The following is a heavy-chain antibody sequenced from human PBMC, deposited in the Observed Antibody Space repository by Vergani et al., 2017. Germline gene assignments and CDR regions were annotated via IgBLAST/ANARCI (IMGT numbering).Heavy chain of an antibody. CDR1: GFTFSSYA. J-gene: IGHJ6*03. CDR2: ISYDGSNK. V-gene: IGHV3-30-3*02. D-gene: IGHD3-16*01. CDR3: AKDGAGYYYYYMDV. Sequence: QVQLVESGGGVVQPGRSLRLSCAASGFTFSSYAMHWVRQAPGKGLGWVAVISYDGSNKYYADSVKGRFTISRDNSKNTLYLQMNSLRAEDTAVYYCAKDGAGYYYYYMDVWGKGTTVIVSS.